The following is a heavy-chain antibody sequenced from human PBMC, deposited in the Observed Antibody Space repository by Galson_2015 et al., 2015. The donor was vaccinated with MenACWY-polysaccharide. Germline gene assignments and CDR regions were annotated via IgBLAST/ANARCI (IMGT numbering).Heavy chain of an antibody. V-gene: IGHV3-7*01. D-gene: IGHD3-16*01. Sequence: SLRLSCAASGFTFSGYWMTWVRQAPGKGLEWVANIKEDGSKRYYVASVKGRFTISRDNAKNSLYLQMNSLSAEDTAVYYCATWGGLGLDVWGQGTTVTVSS. CDR1: GFTFSGYW. J-gene: IGHJ6*02. CDR3: ATWGGLGLDV. CDR2: IKEDGSKR.